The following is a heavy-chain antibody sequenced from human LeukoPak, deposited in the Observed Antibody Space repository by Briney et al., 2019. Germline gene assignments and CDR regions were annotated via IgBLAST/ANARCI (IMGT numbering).Heavy chain of an antibody. CDR1: GYTFTTFG. D-gene: IGHD3-10*01. V-gene: IGHV1-18*01. CDR3: ARDATPYYYGSASYFFVH. CDR2: INAYNGNA. J-gene: IGHJ5*02. Sequence: ASLKVSCKASGYTFTTFGITWVRQAPGQGLEWMGWINAYNGNASYVHTYKGRFTITTETSTSTAYMELRNLTSDDTAVYYCARDATPYYYGSASYFFVHWGQGTLVTVSS.